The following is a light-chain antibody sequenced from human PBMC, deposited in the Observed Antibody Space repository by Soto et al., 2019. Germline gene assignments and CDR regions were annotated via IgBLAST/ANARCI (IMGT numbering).Light chain of an antibody. CDR3: QQYGSSPPIT. Sequence: EIVLTQSPGTLSLSPGERATLSCRASQSVSSSYLAWYQQKPGQAPRLLIYGASSRATGIPDRFSGSGSGTDFTLTISRLEPEDLALYYCQQYGSSPPITFGQGTKVHIK. CDR2: GAS. CDR1: QSVSSSY. J-gene: IGKJ1*01. V-gene: IGKV3-20*01.